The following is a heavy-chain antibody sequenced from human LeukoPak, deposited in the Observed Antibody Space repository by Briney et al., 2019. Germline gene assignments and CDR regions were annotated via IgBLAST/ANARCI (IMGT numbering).Heavy chain of an antibody. Sequence: GGSLRLSCAASGFTFSSYSMNWVRQAPGKGLEWVSSISSSSSYIYYADSVKGRFTISRDNAKNSLYLQMNSLRAEDTAVYYCARVLSYYDFWSGYPSYYYYYMDVWGKGTTVTVSS. CDR2: ISSSSSYI. V-gene: IGHV3-21*01. CDR3: ARVLSYYDFWSGYPSYYYYYMDV. D-gene: IGHD3-3*01. J-gene: IGHJ6*03. CDR1: GFTFSSYS.